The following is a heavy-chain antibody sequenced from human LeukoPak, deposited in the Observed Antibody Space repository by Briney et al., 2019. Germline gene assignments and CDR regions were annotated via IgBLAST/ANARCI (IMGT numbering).Heavy chain of an antibody. V-gene: IGHV3-23*01. D-gene: IGHD2-2*01. Sequence: GSLRLSCAASGFTFSSYAMTWVRQAPGKGLEWVSAISTSGDSTYYADSVRGRFTISRDNSKNTLYLQMNSLRADDTAVYYCARKVYHRFDYWGQGTLVTVSS. J-gene: IGHJ4*02. CDR1: GFTFSSYA. CDR3: ARKVYHRFDY. CDR2: ISTSGDST.